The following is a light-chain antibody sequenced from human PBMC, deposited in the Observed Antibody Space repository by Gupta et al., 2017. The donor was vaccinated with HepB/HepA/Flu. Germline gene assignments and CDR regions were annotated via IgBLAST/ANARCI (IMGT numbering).Light chain of an antibody. J-gene: IGKJ1*01. CDR2: DAS. CDR1: QSVSSY. CDR3: QRWDDWPNT. Sequence: EIVLTQSPATLSLSPGERPTLSCRASQSVSSYLACFQQNPGQAPSLLIYDASNRATGLPARFSGSWSATYFTLTISIRDPEDFAVYCCQRWDDWPNTFGQGTRVEIK. V-gene: IGKV3-11*01.